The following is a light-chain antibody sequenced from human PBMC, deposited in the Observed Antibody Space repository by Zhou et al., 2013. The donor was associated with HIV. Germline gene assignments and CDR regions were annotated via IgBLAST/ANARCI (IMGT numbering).Light chain of an antibody. CDR1: QNINTW. CDR2: GSS. V-gene: IGKV1-39*01. J-gene: IGKJ5*01. Sequence: DIQMTQSPSTLSASVGDRVTITCRASQNINTWLAWYQQKPGKAPKLLIYGSSSLQSGVPSRFSGSGSGTEFTLSISSLQPEDFATYYCQQSYSTPPTFGQGTRLEI. CDR3: QQSYSTPPT.